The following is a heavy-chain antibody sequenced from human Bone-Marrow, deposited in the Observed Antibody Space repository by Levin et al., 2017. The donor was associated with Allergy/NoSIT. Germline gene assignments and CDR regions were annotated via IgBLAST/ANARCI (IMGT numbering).Heavy chain of an antibody. CDR2: ISYDGTNI. CDR1: GFTFKSYG. Sequence: GESLKISCAASGFTFKSYGMHWVRQAPGKGLEWVSVISYDGTNIYYADSVQGRFSISRDNSKNTVYLQMDRLRAEDTAVYYCAKETGYASRRDFDYWGQGTLVTVSS. CDR3: AKETGYASRRDFDY. D-gene: IGHD2-2*01. J-gene: IGHJ4*02. V-gene: IGHV3-30*18.